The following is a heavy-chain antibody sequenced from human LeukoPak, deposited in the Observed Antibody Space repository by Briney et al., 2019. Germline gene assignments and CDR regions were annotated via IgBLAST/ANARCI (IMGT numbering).Heavy chain of an antibody. CDR3: AKDHSSGWYWDY. CDR1: GFTFSSYA. J-gene: IGHJ4*02. CDR2: ISYDGSNK. D-gene: IGHD6-19*01. Sequence: PGGSLRLSCAASGFTFSSYAMHWVRQAPGKGLEWVAVISYDGSNKYYADSVKGRFTISRDNSKNTLYLQMNSLRAEDTAVYYCAKDHSSGWYWDYWGQGTLVTVSS. V-gene: IGHV3-30*04.